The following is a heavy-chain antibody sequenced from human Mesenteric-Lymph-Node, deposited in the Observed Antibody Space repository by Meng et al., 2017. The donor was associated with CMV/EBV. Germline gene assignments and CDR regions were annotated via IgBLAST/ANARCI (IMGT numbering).Heavy chain of an antibody. D-gene: IGHD6-13*01. Sequence: GSLRLSCTVSDGSISTSDYYWGWIRQPPGKGLEWIGNIFYSGSTYYNPSLNSRLTISIDTSKNQFSLKLTSVTAADTAVYYCARDRMGSSSWFYYYGMDVWGQGTTVTVSS. CDR3: ARDRMGSSSWFYYYGMDV. CDR2: IFYSGST. J-gene: IGHJ6*02. V-gene: IGHV4-39*07. CDR1: DGSISTSDYY.